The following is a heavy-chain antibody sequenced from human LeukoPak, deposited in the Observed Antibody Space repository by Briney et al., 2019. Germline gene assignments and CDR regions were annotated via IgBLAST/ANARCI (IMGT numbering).Heavy chain of an antibody. CDR3: ARNWFDP. Sequence: SETLSLTCAVYGGSFSGYYWSWIRQPPGKGLEWIGEINHSGSTNYNPSLKSRVTIAVDTSKNQFSLKLSSVTAADTAVYYCARNWFDPWGQGTLVTVSS. V-gene: IGHV4-34*01. J-gene: IGHJ5*02. CDR2: INHSGST. CDR1: GGSFSGYY.